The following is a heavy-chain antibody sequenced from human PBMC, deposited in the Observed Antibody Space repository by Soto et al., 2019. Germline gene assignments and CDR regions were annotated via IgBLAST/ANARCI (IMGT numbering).Heavy chain of an antibody. D-gene: IGHD3-3*01. V-gene: IGHV3-49*02. J-gene: IGHJ3*02. CDR2: SRSKAYGGTT. CDR3: TIAYYDLWSGYYGLGAFDI. Sequence: KGLEWVGFSRSKAYGGTTEYAASVKGRFTTSRDDSKSIAYLQMNSLKTEDTAVYYCTIAYYDLWSGYYGLGAFDIWGQRTIVSVSS.